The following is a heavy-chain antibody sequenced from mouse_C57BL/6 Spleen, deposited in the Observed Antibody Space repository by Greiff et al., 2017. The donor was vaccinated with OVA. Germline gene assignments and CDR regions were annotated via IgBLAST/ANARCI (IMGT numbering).Heavy chain of an antibody. J-gene: IGHJ1*03. V-gene: IGHV1-82*01. Sequence: QVQLQQSGPELVKPGASVKISCKASGYAFSSSWMNWVKQRPGKGLEWIGRIYPGDGDTNYNGKFKGKATLTADKSSSTAYMQLSSLTSEDSAVYFCAREGVWYFHVWGTGTTVTVSS. CDR1: GYAFSSSW. CDR3: AREGVWYFHV. CDR2: IYPGDGDT.